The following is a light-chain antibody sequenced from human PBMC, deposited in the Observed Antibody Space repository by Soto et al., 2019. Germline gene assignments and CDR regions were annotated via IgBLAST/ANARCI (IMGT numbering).Light chain of an antibody. V-gene: IGKV3-15*01. CDR3: QQYTAWPLT. J-gene: IGKJ4*01. CDR2: FAS. Sequence: IVMTQSPATLSVSPGEKATLSCRASQTFYNNLAWYQQKPGQDARLLVYFASTRATGIPARFSGSGFGTACSLTISSLQSEDFALYCCQQYTAWPLTFGGGTKVETK. CDR1: QTFYNN.